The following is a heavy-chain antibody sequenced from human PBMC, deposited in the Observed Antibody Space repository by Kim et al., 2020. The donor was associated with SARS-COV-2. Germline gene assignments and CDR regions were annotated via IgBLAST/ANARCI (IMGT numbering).Heavy chain of an antibody. D-gene: IGHD5-18*01. CDR2: ISYDGSNK. V-gene: IGHV3-30*18. Sequence: GGSLRLSCAASGFTFSSYGMHWIRQAPGKGLEWVAVISYDGSNKNYADSVKGRFTISRDNSKNTLYLQMNSLRAEDTAVYYCAKDSQRGYSYGWSYYYYGMYVWGQGTTVTVSS. J-gene: IGHJ6*02. CDR3: AKDSQRGYSYGWSYYYYGMYV. CDR1: GFTFSSYG.